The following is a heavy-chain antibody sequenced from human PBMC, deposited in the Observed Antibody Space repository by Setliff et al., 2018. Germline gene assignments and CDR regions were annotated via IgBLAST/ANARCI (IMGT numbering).Heavy chain of an antibody. CDR2: IYTSGST. CDR3: ARPMVRGLTSRFCFDP. CDR1: GGSISSGSDY. D-gene: IGHD3-10*01. J-gene: IGHJ5*02. Sequence: SETLSLTCSVSGGSISSGSDYWTWIRQPAGKGLEWIGHIYTSGSTNYNPSLKSRVTISVDASKNQLSRNLRSVTAADTAVYYCARPMVRGLTSRFCFDPWGQGTLVTVSS. V-gene: IGHV4-61*09.